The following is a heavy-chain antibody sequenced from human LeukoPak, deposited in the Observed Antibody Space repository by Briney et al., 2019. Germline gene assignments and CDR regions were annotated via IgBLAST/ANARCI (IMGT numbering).Heavy chain of an antibody. CDR3: ASPPQVWFGN. CDR1: GFTFSSYS. J-gene: IGHJ4*02. Sequence: GGSLRLSCAASGFTFSSYSMNWVRQAPGKGLEWVSSISSSSSYIYYADSVKGRFTISRDNAKNSPYLRTNSLRAEDTAVYYCASPPQVWFGNWGQGTLVTVSS. D-gene: IGHD3-10*01. CDR2: ISSSSSYI. V-gene: IGHV3-21*01.